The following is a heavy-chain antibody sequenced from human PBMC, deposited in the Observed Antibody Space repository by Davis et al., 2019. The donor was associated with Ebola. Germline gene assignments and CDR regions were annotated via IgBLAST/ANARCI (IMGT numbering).Heavy chain of an antibody. D-gene: IGHD6-19*01. Sequence: GESLKISCAASGFTVSSNYMSWVRQAPGKGLEWVSVIYSGGSTYYADSVKGRFTISRDNSKNTLYLQMNSLRAEDTAVYCARVEGSGWYFGYWGQGTLVTVSS. V-gene: IGHV3-66*01. CDR3: ARVEGSGWYFGY. J-gene: IGHJ4*02. CDR2: IYSGGST. CDR1: GFTVSSNY.